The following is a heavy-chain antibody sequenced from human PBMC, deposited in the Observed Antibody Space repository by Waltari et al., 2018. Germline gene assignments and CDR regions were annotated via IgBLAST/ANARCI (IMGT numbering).Heavy chain of an antibody. Sequence: QLQLQESGPGLVKPSETLSLTCTVSGGSISSSSYYWGWIRQPPGKGLEWIGSIYYSGSTYHNPSLKSRVTISVDTSKNQFSLKLSSVTAADTAVYYCARHLYYYGSGRLYYFDYWGQGTLVTVSS. CDR1: GGSISSSSYY. J-gene: IGHJ4*02. D-gene: IGHD3-10*01. CDR3: ARHLYYYGSGRLYYFDY. CDR2: IYYSGST. V-gene: IGHV4-39*01.